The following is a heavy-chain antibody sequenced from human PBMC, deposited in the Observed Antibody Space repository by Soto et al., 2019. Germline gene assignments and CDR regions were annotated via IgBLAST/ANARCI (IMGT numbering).Heavy chain of an antibody. CDR2: INAGNGNT. D-gene: IGHD1-7*01. V-gene: IGHV1-3*01. J-gene: IGHJ4*02. CDR3: ARVYFGNWNYDY. Sequence: ASVKVSCKASGYTFTSYAMHWVRQAPGQRLEWMGWINAGNGNTKYSQKFQGRVTITRDTSASTAYMELSSLRSEDTAVYYCARVYFGNWNYDYWGQGTLVTVSS. CDR1: GYTFTSYA.